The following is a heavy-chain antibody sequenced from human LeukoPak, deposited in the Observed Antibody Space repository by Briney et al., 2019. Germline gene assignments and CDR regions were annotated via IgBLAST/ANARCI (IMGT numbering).Heavy chain of an antibody. Sequence: SETLSLTCAVYGGSFSGYYWGWIRQPPGKGLEWIGSIYHSGSTYYNPSLKSRVTMSADTSKNQFSLRLSSVTAADTAVYYCAKSSGSLFDPWGQGTLVTVSS. CDR3: AKSSGSLFDP. CDR2: IYHSGST. CDR1: GGSFSGYY. D-gene: IGHD3-10*01. J-gene: IGHJ5*02. V-gene: IGHV4-34*01.